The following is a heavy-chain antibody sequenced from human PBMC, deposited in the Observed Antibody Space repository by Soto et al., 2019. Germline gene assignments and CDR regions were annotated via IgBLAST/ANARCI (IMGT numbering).Heavy chain of an antibody. J-gene: IGHJ4*02. Sequence: QLQLQESGPGLVKPSETLSLTCTVSGGSISSSSYYWGWIRQPPGKGLEWIGSIYYSGSTYYNPSLKSRVTISVDPSKHQFSLKLSSVTAADTAVYYCARQRCSSTSCYLPYYFDYWGQGTLVTVSS. V-gene: IGHV4-39*01. D-gene: IGHD2-2*01. CDR3: ARQRCSSTSCYLPYYFDY. CDR2: IYYSGST. CDR1: GGSISSSSYY.